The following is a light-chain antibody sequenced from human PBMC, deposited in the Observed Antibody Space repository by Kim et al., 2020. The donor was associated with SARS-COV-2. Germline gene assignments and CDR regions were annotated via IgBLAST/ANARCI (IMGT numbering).Light chain of an antibody. J-gene: IGLJ2*01. V-gene: IGLV6-57*04. CDR1: RGSIDDNY. CDR2: EDD. Sequence: NFMLTQPHSVSESPGKTVTISCTRSRGSIDDNYVQWYQQRPGGVPTTVIYEDDQRPSGVSDRFSGSIDNSSNSASLTISGLKTEDEADYYCQSYNRSYVVFGGGTQLTVL. CDR3: QSYNRSYVV.